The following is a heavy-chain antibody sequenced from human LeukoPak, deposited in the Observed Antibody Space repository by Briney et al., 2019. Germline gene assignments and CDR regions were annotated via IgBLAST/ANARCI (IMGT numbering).Heavy chain of an antibody. CDR3: AKDRGFDESGPFDY. Sequence: GGSLRLSCAASGFTFDDYTMHWVRQAPGKGLEWVSLISWDGGSTYYADSVKGRFTISRDNSKNSLYLQMNSLRTEDTALYYCAKDRGFDESGPFDYWGQGTLVTVSS. V-gene: IGHV3-43*01. D-gene: IGHD3-10*01. J-gene: IGHJ4*02. CDR2: ISWDGGST. CDR1: GFTFDDYT.